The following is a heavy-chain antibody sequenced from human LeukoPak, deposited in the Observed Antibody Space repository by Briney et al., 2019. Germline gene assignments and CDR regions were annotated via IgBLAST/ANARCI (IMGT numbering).Heavy chain of an antibody. CDR1: GGSISSGSYY. CDR2: IYTSGST. Sequence: EPSQTLSLTCTVSGGSISSGSYYWSWIRQPAGKGLEWIGRIYTSGSTNYNPSLKSRVTISVDTSKNQFSLKLSSVTAADTAVYYCARDSGITIFGVVIGAFDIWGQGTMVTVSS. V-gene: IGHV4-61*02. D-gene: IGHD3-3*01. CDR3: ARDSGITIFGVVIGAFDI. J-gene: IGHJ3*02.